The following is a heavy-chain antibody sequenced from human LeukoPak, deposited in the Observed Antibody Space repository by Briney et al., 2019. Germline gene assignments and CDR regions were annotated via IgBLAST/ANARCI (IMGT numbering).Heavy chain of an antibody. J-gene: IGHJ4*02. Sequence: GASVKVSCKASGYTFITYDILWVREAAGQGLDWMGWFNPNNGHIGYKEKFQAIVTMTMDTSISTAYMELRSIRCDDTAVYYCARGPWFRSLVGYCANGICYPGYWGQGTLVTVSS. CDR3: ARGPWFRSLVGYCANGICYPGY. CDR2: FNPNNGHI. V-gene: IGHV1-8*01. D-gene: IGHD2-8*01. CDR1: GYTFITYD.